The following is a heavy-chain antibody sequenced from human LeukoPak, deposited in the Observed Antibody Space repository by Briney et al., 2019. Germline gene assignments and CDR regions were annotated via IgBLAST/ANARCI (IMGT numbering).Heavy chain of an antibody. CDR3: ARDRGYCTNDVCYREYFDY. Sequence: ASVKVSCKASGYTFTSYGISWVRQAPGQGLEWMGWTSTYNGDTNYAQKLQGRVTMTTDTSTSTAYMELRSVRSDDTAVYYRARDRGYCTNDVCYREYFDYWGQGNLVTVSS. V-gene: IGHV1-18*01. D-gene: IGHD2-8*01. CDR2: TSTYNGDT. CDR1: GYTFTSYG. J-gene: IGHJ4*02.